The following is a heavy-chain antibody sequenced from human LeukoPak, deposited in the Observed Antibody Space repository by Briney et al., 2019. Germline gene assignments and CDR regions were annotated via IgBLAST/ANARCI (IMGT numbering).Heavy chain of an antibody. V-gene: IGHV3-30*18. J-gene: IGHJ4*02. Sequence: GGSLRLSCAASGFTFNKYGMHWVRQAPGKGLEWVAVISSDGSDKYYADSVKGRFTISRGNSKNTLYLQMNSLSSDDTAVYYCAKDHDTGGAAYYFDYWGQGTLVTVPS. CDR2: ISSDGSDK. D-gene: IGHD2-15*01. CDR3: AKDHDTGGAAYYFDY. CDR1: GFTFNKYG.